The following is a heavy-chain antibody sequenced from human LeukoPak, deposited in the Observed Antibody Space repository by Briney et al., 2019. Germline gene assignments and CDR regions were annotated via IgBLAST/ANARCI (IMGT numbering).Heavy chain of an antibody. V-gene: IGHV1-24*01. D-gene: IGHD1-26*01. Sequence: GASVKVSCTVSGYTLTELSMHWVRQAPGKGLEWMGGFDPEDGETIYAQKFQGRVTMTEGTSTDTAYMELSSLRSEDTAVYYCATDLVGATLWVVYWGQGALVTVSS. J-gene: IGHJ4*02. CDR2: FDPEDGET. CDR3: ATDLVGATLWVVY. CDR1: GYTLTELS.